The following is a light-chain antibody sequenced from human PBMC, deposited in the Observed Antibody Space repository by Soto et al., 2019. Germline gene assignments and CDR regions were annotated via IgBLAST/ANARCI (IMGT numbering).Light chain of an antibody. Sequence: EIVMTQSPATLSVSPGERATLSCRASQSVSSNLAWYQQKPGQAPRLLIYGASTRATGIPARFSGSGSGTEFTLTISSLQSEDFAVYYCQQYNNCPPNTFGQGNK. V-gene: IGKV3-15*01. CDR3: QQYNNCPPNT. CDR2: GAS. J-gene: IGKJ1*01. CDR1: QSVSSN.